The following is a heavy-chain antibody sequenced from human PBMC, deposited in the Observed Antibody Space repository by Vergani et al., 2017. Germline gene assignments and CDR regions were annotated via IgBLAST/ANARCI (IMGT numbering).Heavy chain of an antibody. CDR3: ARGEVVPAAATHYYYYYMDV. CDR2: INAGNGNT. J-gene: IGHJ6*03. D-gene: IGHD2-2*01. V-gene: IGHV1-3*01. Sequence: QVQLVQSGAEVKKPGSSVKVSCKASGGTFSSYAMHWVRQAPGQRLEWMGWINAGNGNTKYSQKFQGRVTITRDTSASTAYMELSSLRSEDTAVYYCARGEVVPAAATHYYYYYMDVWGKGTTVTVSS. CDR1: GGTFSSYA.